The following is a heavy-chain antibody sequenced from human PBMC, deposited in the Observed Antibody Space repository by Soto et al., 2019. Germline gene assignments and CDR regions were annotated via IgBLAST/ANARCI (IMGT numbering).Heavy chain of an antibody. J-gene: IGHJ6*02. D-gene: IGHD2-21*01. CDR2: IKFDGITA. CDR1: GFTFTAYW. CDR3: ARGIRNYYGADV. V-gene: IGHV3-74*01. Sequence: EVQVVESGGGLVQPGGSLSLSCVASGFTFTAYWMHWVRQAPGQGLVWVSRIKFDGITASYADSVNGRFTISRDNAKNTVYLQMDSLRAEDTGMYYCARGIRNYYGADVWGQGTTVTVSS.